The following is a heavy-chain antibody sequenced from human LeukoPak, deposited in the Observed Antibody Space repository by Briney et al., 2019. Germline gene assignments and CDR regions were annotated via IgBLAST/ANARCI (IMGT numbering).Heavy chain of an antibody. J-gene: IGHJ4*02. CDR1: GGAVSSSRHS. Sequence: SETLSLTCTVSGGAVSSSRHSWTSARQPPGKGLGWIGILYYNGSAFYNPSLKSRVTISVDTSKNQFSLKLSSVAAADFAVYYCATGKVFPTYDFWSGPIDYWGQGTLVTVSS. CDR3: ATGKVFPTYDFWSGPIDY. V-gene: IGHV4-39*07. CDR2: LYYNGSA. D-gene: IGHD3-3*01.